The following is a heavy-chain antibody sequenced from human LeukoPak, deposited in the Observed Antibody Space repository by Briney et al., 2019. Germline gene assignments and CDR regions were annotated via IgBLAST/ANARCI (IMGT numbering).Heavy chain of an antibody. Sequence: GGSLRLSCAASGFTFSSHSMNWVRQAPGKGLEWVSYISSSSSTIYYADSVKGRFTISRDNAKNSLYLQMNSLRAEDAAVYYCARGAYYYEDWGQGTLVTVSS. V-gene: IGHV3-48*01. J-gene: IGHJ4*02. CDR2: ISSSSSTI. D-gene: IGHD3-22*01. CDR1: GFTFSSHS. CDR3: ARGAYYYED.